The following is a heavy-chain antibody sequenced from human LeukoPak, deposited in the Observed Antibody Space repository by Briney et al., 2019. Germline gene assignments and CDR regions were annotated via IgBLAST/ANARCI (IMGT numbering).Heavy chain of an antibody. D-gene: IGHD6-25*01. CDR3: ARTGYSFDY. J-gene: IGHJ4*02. Sequence: SETLSLTCAVYGGSFSGYYWSWIRQPPGKGLEWIGEINHSGSTNYNPSLKSRVTISVDTSKNQFSLKLSSVTAADTAVYYCARTGYSFDYWGQGTLVTVSS. CDR2: INHSGST. V-gene: IGHV4-34*01. CDR1: GGSFSGYY.